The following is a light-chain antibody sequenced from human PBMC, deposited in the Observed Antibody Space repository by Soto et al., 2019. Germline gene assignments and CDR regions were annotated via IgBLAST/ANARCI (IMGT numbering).Light chain of an antibody. CDR1: SSNIGSNY. CDR3: ATWDSSLSAGV. V-gene: IGLV1-51*01. CDR2: DNN. Sequence: QSVLTQPPSVSAAPGQKFTISCSGTSSNIGSNYVSWYQQLPGTAPKLLIYDNNERPSGIPDRFSGSKSGTSATLGITGLQTGDEADYYCATWDSSLSAGVFGGGTKVTVL. J-gene: IGLJ2*01.